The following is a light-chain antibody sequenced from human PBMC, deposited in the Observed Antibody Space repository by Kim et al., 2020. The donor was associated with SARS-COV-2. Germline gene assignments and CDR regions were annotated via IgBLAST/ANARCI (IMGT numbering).Light chain of an antibody. CDR1: QSVSNS. V-gene: IGKV3-11*01. Sequence: SVSPGEKAARSCRASQSVSNSLAWYQQKPGQAPRLLIFDASNRATDIPARFSGSGSGTDFTLTISSLEPEDFAVYFCQQRTNWRYSFGQGTKLEIK. J-gene: IGKJ2*03. CDR3: QQRTNWRYS. CDR2: DAS.